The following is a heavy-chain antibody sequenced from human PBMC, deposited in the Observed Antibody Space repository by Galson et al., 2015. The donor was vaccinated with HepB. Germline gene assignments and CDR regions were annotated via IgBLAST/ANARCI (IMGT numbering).Heavy chain of an antibody. D-gene: IGHD4-11*01. CDR3: ARDPTVTSRGIDY. CDR1: GFTFSNYG. CDR2: IWYDGSNK. J-gene: IGHJ4*02. V-gene: IGHV3-33*01. Sequence: SLRLSCAASGFTFSNYGIHWVRQAPGKGLEWGAVIWYDGSNKYYADSVRGRFTISRDNSKNTLYLQMNSLRAEDTAVYYCARDPTVTSRGIDYWGQGTLVTVSS.